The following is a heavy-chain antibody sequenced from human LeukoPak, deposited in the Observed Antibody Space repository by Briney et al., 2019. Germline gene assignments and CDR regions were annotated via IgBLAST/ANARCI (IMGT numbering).Heavy chain of an antibody. CDR3: ARGGTTFEH. J-gene: IGHJ4*02. D-gene: IGHD1-1*01. Sequence: PGGSLRLSCAASGFSFSVSWMGWVRQAPGKGLEWVANIKYDGIEKYHVDSVKGRFSISRDNAKNSLYLQMNSLRAEDTAVYYCARGGTTFEHWGQGTLVTVSS. V-gene: IGHV3-7*01. CDR1: GFSFSVSW. CDR2: IKYDGIEK.